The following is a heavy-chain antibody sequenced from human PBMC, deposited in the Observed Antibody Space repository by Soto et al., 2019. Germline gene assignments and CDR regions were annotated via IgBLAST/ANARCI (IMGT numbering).Heavy chain of an antibody. CDR2: IFPSGTT. Sequence: QVQLRESGSGLVKPLETLSLTCGVSGGSLSGATYSWNWIRQPPGKGLEWIGYIFPSGTTYYNPSLKSRVTISIDVSKIQFSLSLRSLTAADTAVYYCARSREFDYWSQGTLVTVSS. CDR1: GGSLSGATYS. V-gene: IGHV4-30-2*01. CDR3: ARSREFDY. J-gene: IGHJ4*02.